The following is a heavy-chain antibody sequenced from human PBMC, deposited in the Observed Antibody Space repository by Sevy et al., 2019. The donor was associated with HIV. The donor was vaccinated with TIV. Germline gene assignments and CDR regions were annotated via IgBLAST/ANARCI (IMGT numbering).Heavy chain of an antibody. Sequence: GGSLRLSCAASGFTFSSYAMSWVRQAPGKGLEWVSAISGSGGSTYYADSVKGRFTISRDNSKNTLYLQMNGLRAEDTAVYYCAKDSGSSGWYLNWFDPWGQGTLVTVSS. J-gene: IGHJ5*02. CDR1: GFTFSSYA. CDR3: AKDSGSSGWYLNWFDP. D-gene: IGHD6-19*01. V-gene: IGHV3-23*01. CDR2: ISGSGGST.